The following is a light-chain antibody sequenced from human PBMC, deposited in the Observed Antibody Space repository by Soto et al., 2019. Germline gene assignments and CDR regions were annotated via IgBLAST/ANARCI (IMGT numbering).Light chain of an antibody. CDR1: SSDVGGYNF. Sequence: QSALTQPPSASGSPGQSVTISCTGTSSDVGGYNFVSWYQHHPGKAPKLMIYEVTKRPSGVPDRFSGSKSGNTASLTVSGLRAEDEADYYCNSYGGNNNWVFGGGTQLTVL. CDR2: EVT. V-gene: IGLV2-8*01. J-gene: IGLJ3*02. CDR3: NSYGGNNNWV.